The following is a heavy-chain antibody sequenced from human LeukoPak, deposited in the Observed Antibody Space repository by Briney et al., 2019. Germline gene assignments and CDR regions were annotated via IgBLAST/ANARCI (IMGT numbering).Heavy chain of an antibody. J-gene: IGHJ4*02. Sequence: GGSLRLSCAGSGFRFDGFDMHWVRQAPGKGLEWVANIKQDGSEKYYVDYVKGRFTISRDNAKSSLYLQMNSLRADDTAVYYCARDRALYDSRGYYYTEDDYWGQGTLVTVSS. D-gene: IGHD3-22*01. CDR2: IKQDGSEK. CDR1: GFRFDGFD. CDR3: ARDRALYDSRGYYYTEDDY. V-gene: IGHV3-7*01.